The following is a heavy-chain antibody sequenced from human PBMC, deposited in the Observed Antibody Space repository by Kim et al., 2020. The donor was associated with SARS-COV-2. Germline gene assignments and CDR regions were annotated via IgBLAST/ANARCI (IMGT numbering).Heavy chain of an antibody. J-gene: IGHJ6*02. D-gene: IGHD1-26*01. V-gene: IGHV3-30*02. Sequence: RFTISRDNSKNTLYLQMNSMRAEDTAVYYCANLDNIVGATTQPYYYGMDVWGQGTTVTVSS. CDR3: ANLDNIVGATTQPYYYGMDV.